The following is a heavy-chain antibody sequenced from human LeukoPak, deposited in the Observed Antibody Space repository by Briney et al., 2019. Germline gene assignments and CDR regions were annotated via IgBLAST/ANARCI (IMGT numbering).Heavy chain of an antibody. CDR1: GFTFSSYA. CDR2: ISYDGSNK. CDR3: AKDRRSPFNYFDY. Sequence: PGGSLRLSCAASGFTFSSYAMHWVRQAPGKGLEWVAVISYDGSNKYYADSVKGRFTISRDNSKNTLYLQMNSLRAEDTAVYYCAKDRRSPFNYFDYWGQGTLVTVSS. D-gene: IGHD2/OR15-2a*01. V-gene: IGHV3-30*04. J-gene: IGHJ4*02.